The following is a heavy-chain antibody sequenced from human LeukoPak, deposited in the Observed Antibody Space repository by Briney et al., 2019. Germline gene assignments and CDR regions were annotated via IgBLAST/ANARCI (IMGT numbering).Heavy chain of an antibody. CDR3: AREGLRAARRAFDI. J-gene: IGHJ3*02. Sequence: ASVKVSCKASGYTFTSYAMHWVRQAPGQRLEWMGWINAGNGNTKYSQKFQGRVTITRDTSASTAYMELSSLRSEDTAVYYCAREGLRAARRAFDIWGQGTMVTVSS. D-gene: IGHD6-6*01. CDR1: GYTFTSYA. CDR2: INAGNGNT. V-gene: IGHV1-3*01.